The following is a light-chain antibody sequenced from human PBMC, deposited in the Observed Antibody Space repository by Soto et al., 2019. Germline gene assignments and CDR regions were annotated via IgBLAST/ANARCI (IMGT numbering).Light chain of an antibody. V-gene: IGKV1-8*01. CDR3: QQYYSYPLT. CDR2: AAS. CDR1: QGISSY. Sequence: AIRMTQSPSSLSASTGDRVTITCRASQGISSYLAWYQQKPGKAPKPLIYAASTLQSGVPSRFSGSGSGTDFTLTISCLQSEDFATYYCQQYYSYPLTFGPGTKVDIK. J-gene: IGKJ3*01.